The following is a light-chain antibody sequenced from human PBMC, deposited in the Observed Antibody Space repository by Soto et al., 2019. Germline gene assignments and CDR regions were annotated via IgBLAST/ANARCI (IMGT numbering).Light chain of an antibody. CDR1: QSVSSSY. V-gene: IGKV3-20*01. Sequence: ESVLTQSPGTLSLSPGERATLSCRASQSVSSSYLAWYQQRRGQAPRLLIYGASSRAAGIPDRFSGSGSGTDFTLTISRLEPEDFAVYYCQHYFNSPPSVTFGPGTKVDIK. CDR2: GAS. CDR3: QHYFNSPPSVT. J-gene: IGKJ3*01.